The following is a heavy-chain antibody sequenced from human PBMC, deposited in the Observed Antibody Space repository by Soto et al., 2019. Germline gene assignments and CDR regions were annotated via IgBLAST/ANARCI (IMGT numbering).Heavy chain of an antibody. CDR1: GFTFSSYP. J-gene: IGHJ4*02. D-gene: IGHD3-3*01. Sequence: GGSLRLACAASGFTFSSYPMSWVRQAPGKGLEWVSAISGSGGSRYYADSVKGRFTISRDNSKNTLYLQMNSLRAEDTAVYYCAALSGAYDFKRGLDWWGQGTLVTVS. V-gene: IGHV3-23*01. CDR2: ISGSGGSR. CDR3: AALSGAYDFKRGLDW.